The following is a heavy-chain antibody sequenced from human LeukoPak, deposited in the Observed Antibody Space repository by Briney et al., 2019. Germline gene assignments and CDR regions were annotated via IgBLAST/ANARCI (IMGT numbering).Heavy chain of an antibody. D-gene: IGHD3-22*01. J-gene: IGHJ4*02. V-gene: IGHV1-2*02. CDR2: INPNSGGT. Sequence: ASVKVTCKASGYTFTCYYMHWVRQPPAQGLEWMGWINPNSGGTNNAQKLQGRVTMSRDTSISTAYMELSRLRSDDTAVYYCARDPHYYDSSSDPTRDDYWGQGTLVTVSS. CDR3: ARDPHYYDSSSDPTRDDY. CDR1: GYTFTCYY.